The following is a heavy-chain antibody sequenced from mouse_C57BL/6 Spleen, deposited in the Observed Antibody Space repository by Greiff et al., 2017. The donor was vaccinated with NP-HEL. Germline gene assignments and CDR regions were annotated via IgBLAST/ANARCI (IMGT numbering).Heavy chain of an antibody. CDR2: ISSGSSTI. D-gene: IGHD4-1*01. J-gene: IGHJ3*01. CDR1: GFTFSDYG. V-gene: IGHV5-17*01. CDR3: ARELTGLAWFAY. Sequence: DVKLVESGGGLVKPGGSLKLSCAASGFTFSDYGMHWVRQAPEKGLEWVAYISSGSSTIYYADTVKGRFTISRDNAKNTLFLQMTSLRSEDTAMYYCARELTGLAWFAYWGQGTLVTVSA.